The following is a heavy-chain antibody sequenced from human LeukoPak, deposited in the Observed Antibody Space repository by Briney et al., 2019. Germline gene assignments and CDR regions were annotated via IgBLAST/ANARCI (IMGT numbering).Heavy chain of an antibody. CDR3: ARRGGEMVFDY. D-gene: IGHD2-8*01. V-gene: IGHV3-48*04. CDR2: ISSSSSTI. Sequence: SCKVSGYTLTELSMHWVRQAPGKGLEWVSYISSSSSTIYYADSVKGRFTISRDNAKNSLYLQMNSLRAEDTAVYYCARRGGEMVFDYWGQGTLVSVSS. J-gene: IGHJ4*02. CDR1: GYTLTELS.